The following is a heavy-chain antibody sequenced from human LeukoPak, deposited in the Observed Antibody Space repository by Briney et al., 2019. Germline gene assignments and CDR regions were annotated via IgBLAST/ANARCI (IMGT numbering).Heavy chain of an antibody. CDR2: ISYDGNNK. V-gene: IGHV3-30-3*01. J-gene: IGHJ4*02. CDR1: GFTFSSYA. CDR3: ARDRLVAADPDY. D-gene: IGHD2-15*01. Sequence: PGGSLRLSCAASGFTFSSYAMHWVRQAPGKGLEWVAVISYDGNNKYYADSVKGRLTISRDNSKNTLYLQLNSLRGDDTAVYYCARDRLVAADPDYWGQGTLVTVSS.